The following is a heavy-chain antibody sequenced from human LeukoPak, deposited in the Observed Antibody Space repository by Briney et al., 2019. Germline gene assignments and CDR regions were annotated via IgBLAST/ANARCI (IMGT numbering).Heavy chain of an antibody. V-gene: IGHV1-24*01. CDR3: ARDPRLYYYGSGSYRPPNYYFDY. CDR1: GYTLTELS. J-gene: IGHJ4*02. Sequence: ASVKVSCKVSGYTLTELSMHWVRQAPGKGLEWMGGFDPEDGETIYAQKFQGRVTMTEDTSTDTAYMELSSLRSEDTAVYYCARDPRLYYYGSGSYRPPNYYFDYWGQGTLVTVSS. D-gene: IGHD3-10*01. CDR2: FDPEDGET.